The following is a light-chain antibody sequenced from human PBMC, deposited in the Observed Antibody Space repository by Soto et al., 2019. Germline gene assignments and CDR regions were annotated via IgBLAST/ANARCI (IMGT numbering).Light chain of an antibody. J-gene: IGKJ4*01. CDR3: QQRGNWPLT. Sequence: PEEGATLSCRASQSVNNYLAWYQQKPGHAPRLLIYDASNRATAIPARFSGSGSGTDFTLTISSLEPEDFAVYYCQQRGNWPLTFGGGTKVDIK. CDR2: DAS. V-gene: IGKV3-11*01. CDR1: QSVNNY.